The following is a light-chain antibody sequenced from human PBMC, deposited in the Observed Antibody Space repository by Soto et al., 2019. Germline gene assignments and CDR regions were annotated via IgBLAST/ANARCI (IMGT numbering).Light chain of an antibody. Sequence: EIVLTQSPATLSLSPGERATLSCRASQSVSSYLAWYQQKPGRAPRLLIYDASNRATGIPARFSGSGSGTDFTLTISSLEPEDFAVYYCQHRSNWPITFGGGTKVDIK. CDR1: QSVSSY. CDR3: QHRSNWPIT. J-gene: IGKJ4*01. V-gene: IGKV3-11*01. CDR2: DAS.